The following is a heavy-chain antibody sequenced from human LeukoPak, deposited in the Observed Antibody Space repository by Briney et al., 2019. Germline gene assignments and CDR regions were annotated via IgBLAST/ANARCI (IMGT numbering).Heavy chain of an antibody. V-gene: IGHV4-30-4*08. CDR2: IYYSGST. CDR3: ARGDDGYGPYFDY. CDR1: GGSISSGDYY. Sequence: SQTLSLTCTVSGGSISSGDYYWSWIRQPPGKGLEWIGYIYYSGSTYYNPSLKSRVTISVDTSKNQFSLKLSSVTAADTAVYYCARGDDGYGPYFDYWGQGTLVTVSS. D-gene: IGHD5-18*01. J-gene: IGHJ4*02.